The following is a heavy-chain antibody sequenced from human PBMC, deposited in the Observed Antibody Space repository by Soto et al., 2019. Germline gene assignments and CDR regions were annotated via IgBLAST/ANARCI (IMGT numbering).Heavy chain of an antibody. D-gene: IGHD2-15*01. J-gene: IGHJ4*02. Sequence: QLQLQESGPGLVKPSEPLSLTCTVSGASISSPSYYWGWIRQSPGKGLEWIGSIYYSGTTHYNPSLKSRVTVSVDTSNMQFSLSLSSVTAADTATYYCVSQPNRPMGGDDWGQGTLVTVSS. CDR2: IYYSGTT. CDR3: VSQPNRPMGGDD. CDR1: GASISSPSYY. V-gene: IGHV4-39*01.